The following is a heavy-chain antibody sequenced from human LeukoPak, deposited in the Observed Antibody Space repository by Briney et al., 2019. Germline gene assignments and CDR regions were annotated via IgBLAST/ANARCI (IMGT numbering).Heavy chain of an antibody. J-gene: IGHJ4*02. V-gene: IGHV3-53*01. Sequence: GGSLRLSCAASGFTVSSNYMSWVRQAPGKGLEWVSVICSGGSTYYADSVKGRFTISRDNSKNTLYLQMNSLRAEDTAVYYCARYNSGWNDYWGQGTLVTVSS. CDR1: GFTVSSNY. CDR3: ARYNSGWNDY. D-gene: IGHD6-19*01. CDR2: ICSGGST.